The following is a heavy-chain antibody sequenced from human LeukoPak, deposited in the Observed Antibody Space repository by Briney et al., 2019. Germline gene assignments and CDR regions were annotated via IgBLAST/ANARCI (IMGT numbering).Heavy chain of an antibody. J-gene: IGHJ6*03. Sequence: GGSLRLSCAASGFTFSSYAMPWVRQAPGKGLEWVAVISYDGSNKYYADSVKGRFTISRDNSKNTLYLQMNSLRAEDTAVYYCARCLVGDWAYMDVWGKGTTVTVSS. CDR3: ARCLVGDWAYMDV. V-gene: IGHV3-30*01. CDR1: GFTFSSYA. CDR2: ISYDGSNK. D-gene: IGHD2-21*01.